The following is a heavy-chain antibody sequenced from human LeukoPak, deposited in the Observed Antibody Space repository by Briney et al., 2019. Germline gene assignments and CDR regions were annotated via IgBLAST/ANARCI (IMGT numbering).Heavy chain of an antibody. D-gene: IGHD3-10*01. Sequence: SETLSLTCAVFGGSFSGQYWSWIRQPPGKGLEWIGEINHRGSTTYNPSLKSRVTISVDTSKSQFSLKVRSLTAADTAVYYCARGRRELKYGPDYWGQGTLVTVSS. CDR3: ARGRRELKYGPDY. V-gene: IGHV4-34*01. CDR2: INHRGST. J-gene: IGHJ4*02. CDR1: GGSFSGQY.